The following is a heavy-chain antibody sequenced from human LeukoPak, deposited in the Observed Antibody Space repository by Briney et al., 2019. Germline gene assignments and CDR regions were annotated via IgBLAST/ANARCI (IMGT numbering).Heavy chain of an antibody. D-gene: IGHD6-19*01. J-gene: IGHJ1*01. V-gene: IGHV1-18*01. Sequence: ASVKVSCKASGYTFTSYGISWVRQAPGQGLEWMGWISAYNGNTNYAQKLQGRVTMTRDTSTSTVYMELSSLRSEDTAVYYCARVGIAVAGTGEYFQHWGQGTLVTVSS. CDR1: GYTFTSYG. CDR3: ARVGIAVAGTGEYFQH. CDR2: ISAYNGNT.